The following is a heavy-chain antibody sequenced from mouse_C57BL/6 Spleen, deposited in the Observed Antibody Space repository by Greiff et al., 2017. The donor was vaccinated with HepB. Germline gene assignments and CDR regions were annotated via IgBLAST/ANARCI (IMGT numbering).Heavy chain of an antibody. J-gene: IGHJ2*01. D-gene: IGHD1-1*01. Sequence: EVQLQESGGDLVKPGGSLKLSCAASGFTFSSYGMSWVRQTPDKRLEWVATISSGGSYTYYPDSVKGRFTISRDNAKNTLYLQMSSLKSEDTAMYYCARNYGSSYEYYFDYWGQGTTLTVSS. V-gene: IGHV5-6*01. CDR2: ISSGGSYT. CDR3: ARNYGSSYEYYFDY. CDR1: GFTFSSYG.